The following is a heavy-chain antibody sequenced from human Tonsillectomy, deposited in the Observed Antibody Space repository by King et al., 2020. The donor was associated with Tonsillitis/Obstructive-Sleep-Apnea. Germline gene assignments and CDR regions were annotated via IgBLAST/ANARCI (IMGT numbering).Heavy chain of an antibody. CDR3: APTTVLVWSYYFDY. J-gene: IGHJ4*02. V-gene: IGHV2-5*02. D-gene: IGHD3-3*01. Sequence: ITLKESGPTLVKPTQTLTLTCTFSGFSLSTSAVGVGWIRQPPGKALEWLALIYWDDDKRYSPSLKSRLTITKDTSKNQVVLTMTNMDPVDTATYYCAPTTVLVWSYYFDYWGQGTLVTVSS. CDR1: GFSLSTSAVG. CDR2: IYWDDDK.